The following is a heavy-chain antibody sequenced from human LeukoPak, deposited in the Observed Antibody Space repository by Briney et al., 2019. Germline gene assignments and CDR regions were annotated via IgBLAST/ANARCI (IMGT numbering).Heavy chain of an antibody. CDR1: GFSLSSSGVG. J-gene: IGHJ4*02. V-gene: IGHV2-5*02. CDR3: ARRAGGGYSSSWYYFDY. CDR2: IYWDDDK. D-gene: IGHD6-13*01. Sequence: SGPTLVKPTQTLTLTCTFSGFSLSSSGVGVGWIRQPPGKALEWLALIYWDDDKRYSPSLKSRLTITKDTSKNQVVLTMTNMDPVDTATYYCARRAGGGYSSSWYYFDYWGQGTLVTVSS.